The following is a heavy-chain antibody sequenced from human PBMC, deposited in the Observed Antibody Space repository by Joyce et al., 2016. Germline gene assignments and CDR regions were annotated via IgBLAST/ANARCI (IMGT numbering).Heavy chain of an antibody. CDR3: ARARRGIILARGEMGEYLQH. J-gene: IGHJ1*01. D-gene: IGHD3-10*01. V-gene: IGHV4-34*01. CDR2: LNDRGMT. CDR1: GGSLSGYY. Sequence: QVQLQEWGAGLLKPSETLSPTCAVYGGSLSGYYWSWIRQAPGMGVEWIGELNDRGMTNYKPALKSRATTSMDTAKKQFSLRLTTVTAADTAVYFCARARRGIILARGEMGEYLQHWGRGTVVIVSS.